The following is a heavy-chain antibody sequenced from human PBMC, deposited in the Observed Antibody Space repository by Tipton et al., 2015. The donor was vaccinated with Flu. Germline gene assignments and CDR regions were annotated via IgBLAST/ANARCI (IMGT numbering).Heavy chain of an antibody. J-gene: IGHJ4*02. CDR1: GFTFSRYA. D-gene: IGHD3-16*01. CDR3: AKSPGYGDVFDS. V-gene: IGHV3-30*04. CDR2: ISYDGSDK. Sequence: SLRLSCAASGFTFSRYAMHWVRQAPGKGLEWVAVISYDGSDKYYADSVKGRFTISRDSSKNTLYLQMNSLRAEDTALYFCAKSPGYGDVFDSWGQGTLVTVSS.